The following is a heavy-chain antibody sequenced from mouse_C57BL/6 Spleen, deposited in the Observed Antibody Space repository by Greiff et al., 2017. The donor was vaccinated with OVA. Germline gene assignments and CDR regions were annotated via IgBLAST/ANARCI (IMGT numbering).Heavy chain of an antibody. CDR2: IDPSDSYT. J-gene: IGHJ4*01. CDR1: GYTFTSYW. V-gene: IGHV1-69*01. D-gene: IGHD1-1*01. CDR3: ASRGYGSSYAMDY. Sequence: QVQLKQSGAELVMPGASVKLSCKASGYTFTSYWMHWVKQRPGQGLEWIGEIDPSDSYTNYNQKFKGKSTLTVDKSSSTAYMQLSSLTSEDSAVYYCASRGYGSSYAMDYWGQGTSVTVSS.